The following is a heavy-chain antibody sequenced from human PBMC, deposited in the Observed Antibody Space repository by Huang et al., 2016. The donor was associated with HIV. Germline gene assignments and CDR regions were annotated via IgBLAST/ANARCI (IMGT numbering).Heavy chain of an antibody. CDR2: IRYDGSNK. D-gene: IGHD3-10*01. CDR3: AKGSMANAFDI. CDR1: GFPFSSYG. Sequence: QVQLVESGGGVVQPGGSLRLSCAASGFPFSSYGMYWVRQAPGKGLEWVAFIRYDGSNKYYADSVRGRFTISRDNSKNTLYLQMNSLRAEDTAVYYCAKGSMANAFDIWGQGTMVTVSS. J-gene: IGHJ3*02. V-gene: IGHV3-30*02.